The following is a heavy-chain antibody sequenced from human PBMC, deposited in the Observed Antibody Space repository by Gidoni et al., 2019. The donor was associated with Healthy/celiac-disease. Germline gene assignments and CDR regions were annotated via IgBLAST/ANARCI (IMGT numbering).Heavy chain of an antibody. CDR2: IYYSGST. J-gene: IGHJ5*02. CDR3: ANPVWFDP. CDR1: GGSISSSSYY. Sequence: QLQLQESGPGLVTPSETLSLTCTVSGGSISSSSYYWGWIRQPPGKGLEWIGSIYYSGSTYYNPSLKSRVTISVDTSKNQFSLKLSSATAADTAVYYCANPVWFDPWGQGTLVTVSS. V-gene: IGHV4-39*01.